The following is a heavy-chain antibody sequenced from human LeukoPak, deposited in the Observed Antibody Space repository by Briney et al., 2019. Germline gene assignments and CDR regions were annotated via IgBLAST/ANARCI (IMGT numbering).Heavy chain of an antibody. CDR1: GFTFSNAW. Sequence: PGGSLRLSCAASGFTFSNAWMSWVRQAPGKGLEWVSAISGSGGSTYYADSVKGRFTISRDNSKNTLYLQMNSLRAEDTAVYYCAKRQPELWFGELLPSGGYYYYYMDVWGKGTTVTVSS. CDR2: ISGSGGST. V-gene: IGHV3-23*01. J-gene: IGHJ6*03. CDR3: AKRQPELWFGELLPSGGYYYYYMDV. D-gene: IGHD3-10*01.